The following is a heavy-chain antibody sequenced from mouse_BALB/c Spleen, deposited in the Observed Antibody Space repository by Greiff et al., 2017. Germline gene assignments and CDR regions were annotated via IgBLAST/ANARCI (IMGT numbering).Heavy chain of an antibody. CDR1: GYTFTSYW. CDR2: IFPGTGTT. CDR3: ARRGRGYAMDY. Sequence: QVQLKESGAELVKPGASVKLSCKTSGYTFTSYWIQWVKQRPGQGLGWIGEIFPGTGTTYYNEKFKGKATLTIDTSSSTAYMQLSSLTSEDSAVYFCARRGRGYAMDYWGQGTSVTVSS. J-gene: IGHJ4*01. V-gene: IGHV1S132*01.